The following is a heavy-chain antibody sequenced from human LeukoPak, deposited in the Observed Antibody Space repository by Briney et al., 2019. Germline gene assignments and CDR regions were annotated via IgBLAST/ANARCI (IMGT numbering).Heavy chain of an antibody. CDR2: ISGDGSST. J-gene: IGHJ5*02. Sequence: GGSLRLSCAASGFPFSGCLMDWVRHAPGKGLEWVSRISGDGSSTTYADFVKGRFTTSRDNAKNTLFLQMDSLRVEDTAVYCCTRDRGGLSAWGQGTLVTVSS. D-gene: IGHD3-16*01. CDR1: GFPFSGCL. V-gene: IGHV3-74*01. CDR3: TRDRGGLSA.